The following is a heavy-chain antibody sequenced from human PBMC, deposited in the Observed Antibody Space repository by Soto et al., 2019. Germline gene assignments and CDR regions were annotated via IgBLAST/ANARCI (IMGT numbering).Heavy chain of an antibody. V-gene: IGHV1-69*04. J-gene: IGHJ5*02. D-gene: IGHD3-10*01. CDR2: IIPFVHIG. CDR3: ARESELDYSGSGSYSNWFDP. Sequence: QVQLVQSGAEVKKPGSSVKVSCKATGDTLSSYSISWVRQAPGEGLEWMGRIIPFVHIGNYAQKFQDRVTMSVDKSTSTAYMELSSLRSEDTAVYYCARESELDYSGSGSYSNWFDPWGQGTLVTVSS. CDR1: GDTLSSYS.